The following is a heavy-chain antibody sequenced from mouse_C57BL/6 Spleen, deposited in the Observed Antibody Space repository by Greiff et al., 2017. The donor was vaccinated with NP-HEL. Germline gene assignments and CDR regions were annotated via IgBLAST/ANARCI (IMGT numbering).Heavy chain of an antibody. V-gene: IGHV8-8*01. CDR3: ARRDGMVTSFDY. J-gene: IGHJ2*01. Sequence: QVTLKVSGPGILQPSQTLSLTCSFSGFSLSTYGMGVGWIRQPSGKGLEWLAHIWWDDDKYYNPALKSRLTISKDTSKNQVFLKLANVDTADTATYYCARRDGMVTSFDYWGQGTTLTVSS. D-gene: IGHD2-2*01. CDR2: IWWDDDK. CDR1: GFSLSTYGMG.